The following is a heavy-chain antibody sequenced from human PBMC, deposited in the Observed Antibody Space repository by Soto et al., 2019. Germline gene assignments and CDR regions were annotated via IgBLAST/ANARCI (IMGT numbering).Heavy chain of an antibody. J-gene: IGHJ4*02. V-gene: IGHV1-18*04. D-gene: IGHD3-16*01. CDR3: ARTVGGMSAPPLDY. CDR2: ISAYNGNK. Sequence: ASGNVSCKTSGYMFTTDCVNWVRQSPGQGLECMAWISAYNGNKKYAQEFQGRVTMTTDTSTSTVSMELRSLTSDDTAIYYCARTVGGMSAPPLDYWGPVSLITGSS. CDR1: GYMFTTDC.